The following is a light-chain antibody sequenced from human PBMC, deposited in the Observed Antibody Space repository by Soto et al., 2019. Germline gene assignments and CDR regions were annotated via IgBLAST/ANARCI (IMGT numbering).Light chain of an antibody. Sequence: EIVMTQSPATLSVSPGERATLYCRASQSVSSKLAWFQQKPGQAPSLLIYGVSTRAIGVPVRFSGSGSGTEFTLTINSLQSEDFAVYYCQQYNNWPHTFGQGTKVDI. CDR2: GVS. V-gene: IGKV3-15*01. CDR1: QSVSSK. J-gene: IGKJ2*01. CDR3: QQYNNWPHT.